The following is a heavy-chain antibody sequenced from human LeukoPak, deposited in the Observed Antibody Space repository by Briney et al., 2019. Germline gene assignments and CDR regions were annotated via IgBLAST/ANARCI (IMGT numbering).Heavy chain of an antibody. V-gene: IGHV4-34*01. CDR2: INHSGST. CDR3: ARGRGDSSGYFDY. D-gene: IGHD3-22*01. CDR1: GGSFSGYY. J-gene: IGHJ4*02. Sequence: SETLSLTCAVYGGSFSGYYWSWVRQPPGKGLEWIGEINHSGSTNYNPSLKSRVTISVDTSKNQFSLKLSSVTAADTAVYYCARGRGDSSGYFDYCGQGTLVTVSS.